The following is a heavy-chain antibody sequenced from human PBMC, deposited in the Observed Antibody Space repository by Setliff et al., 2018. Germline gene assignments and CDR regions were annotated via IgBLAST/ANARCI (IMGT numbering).Heavy chain of an antibody. CDR2: IKSKTDGGTT. CDR1: GFTFSNAW. V-gene: IGHV3-15*01. CDR3: TSMVVAANIVVY. D-gene: IGHD2-15*01. Sequence: GGSLRLSCAASGFTFSNAWMSWVRQAPGKGLEWVGRIKSKTDGGTTDYAAPVKGRFTISRDDSKNTLYLQMNSLKTEDTAAYYCTSMVVAANIVVYWGQGTLVTVS. J-gene: IGHJ4*02.